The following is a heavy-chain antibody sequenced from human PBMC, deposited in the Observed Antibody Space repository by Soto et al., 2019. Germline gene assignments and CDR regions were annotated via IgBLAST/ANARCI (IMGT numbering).Heavy chain of an antibody. D-gene: IGHD2-8*01. J-gene: IGHJ4*02. CDR2: VYWTGST. CDR3: ARSHYTYGLIIDY. Sequence: SETLSLTCSVSEDSITTNGYYWGCIRQPPGKGLQWIGNVYWTGSTFSHPSLTSRVFISVDTSKNEFSLRLTSVTGADTAVYYCARSHYTYGLIIDYWGPGTLVTVSS. V-gene: IGHV4-39*01. CDR1: EDSITTNGYY.